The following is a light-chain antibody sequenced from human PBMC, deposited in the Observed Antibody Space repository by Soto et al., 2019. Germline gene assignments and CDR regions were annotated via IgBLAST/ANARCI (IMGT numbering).Light chain of an antibody. J-gene: IGKJ1*01. CDR1: QTISSS. CDR2: DAS. Sequence: EIVMTQSPITLSVSPGERATLSCRASQTISSSLAWFQQKPGLPPRLLIFDASNRANGVPARFSGSGSGTEFTLTVSSLQSEDFAVYYCLQYNNWPRTFGHGTKVEIK. CDR3: LQYNNWPRT. V-gene: IGKV3-15*01.